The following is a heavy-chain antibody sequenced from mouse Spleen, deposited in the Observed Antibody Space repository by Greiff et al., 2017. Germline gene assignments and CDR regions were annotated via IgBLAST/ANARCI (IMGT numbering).Heavy chain of an antibody. Sequence: VQLQQSGPGLVAPSQSLSITCTVSGFSLTGYGVNWVRQPPGKGLEWLGMIWGDGSTDYNSALKSRLSISKDNSKSQVFLKMNSLQTDDTARYYCARERPMITVAMDYWGQGTSVTVSS. J-gene: IGHJ4*01. CDR1: GFSLTGYG. CDR3: ARERPMITVAMDY. CDR2: IWGDGST. V-gene: IGHV2-6-7*01. D-gene: IGHD2-4*01.